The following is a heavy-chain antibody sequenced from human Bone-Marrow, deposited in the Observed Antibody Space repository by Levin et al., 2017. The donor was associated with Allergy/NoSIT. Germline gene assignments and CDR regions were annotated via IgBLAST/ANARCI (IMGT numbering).Heavy chain of an antibody. V-gene: IGHV6-1*01. Sequence: SQTLSLTCAISGDSVXSNSAAXYXSRQASSRGLEWLGRTYYRSKWYNDYAVSVKSRITINPDTSKNQFSLQLNSVTPEDTAVYYCVRGESLRSNGEPYYYYYVMDVWGQGTTVTVSS. CDR1: GDSVXSNSAA. D-gene: IGHD5-12*01. J-gene: IGHJ6*02. CDR3: VRGESLRSNGEPYYYYYVMDV. CDR2: TYYRSKWYN.